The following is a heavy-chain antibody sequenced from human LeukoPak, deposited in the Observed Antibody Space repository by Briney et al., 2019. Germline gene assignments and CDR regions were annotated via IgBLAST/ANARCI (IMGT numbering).Heavy chain of an antibody. CDR3: AKDSHSNYEVS. J-gene: IGHJ4*02. CDR1: GFTFSSYA. Sequence: GGSLRLSCAASGFTFSSYAMSWVRQAPGRGLEWVSAISGSGGSTYYADSVKGRFTISRDNSKNTLYLQMNGLRAEDTAVYYCAKDSHSNYEVSWGQGTLVTVSS. V-gene: IGHV3-23*01. D-gene: IGHD4-11*01. CDR2: ISGSGGST.